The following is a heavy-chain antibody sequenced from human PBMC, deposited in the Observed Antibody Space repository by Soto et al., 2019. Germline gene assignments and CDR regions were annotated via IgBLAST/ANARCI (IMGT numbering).Heavy chain of an antibody. V-gene: IGHV4-39*01. CDR2: IYYSGST. Sequence: QLQLQESGPGLVKPSETLSLTCTVSGGSISSSSYYWGWIRQPPGKGLEWIGSIYYSGSTYYNPSLKSRVTISVDTSKNQFSLKLSSVTAADTAVYYCAAPDYGRDFDYWGQGTLVTVSS. J-gene: IGHJ4*02. D-gene: IGHD4-17*01. CDR1: GGSISSSSYY. CDR3: AAPDYGRDFDY.